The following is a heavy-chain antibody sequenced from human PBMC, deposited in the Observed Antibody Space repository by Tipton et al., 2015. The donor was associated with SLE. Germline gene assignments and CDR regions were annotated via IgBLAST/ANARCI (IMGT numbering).Heavy chain of an antibody. CDR3: ARDFTYYDFWSGYGMDV. V-gene: IGHV3-21*01. J-gene: IGHJ6*02. CDR2: ISSSSSYI. CDR1: GFSFNLYW. D-gene: IGHD3-3*01. Sequence: SLRLSCTASGFSFNLYWIHWVRQVPGKGLEWVSSISSSSSYIYYVDSVEGRFTISRDNAKNSLYLQMNSLRAEDTAVYYCARDFTYYDFWSGYGMDVWGQGTTVTVSS.